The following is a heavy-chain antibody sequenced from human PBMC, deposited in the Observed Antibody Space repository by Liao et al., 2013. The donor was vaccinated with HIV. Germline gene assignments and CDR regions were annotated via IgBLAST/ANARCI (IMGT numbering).Heavy chain of an antibody. CDR2: INHSGST. Sequence: QLQLQESGPGLVKPSETLSLTCTVSGGSISSSSYYWSWIRQPPGKGLEWIGEINHSGSTNYNPSLKSRVTISVDTSKNQFSLKLSSVTAADTAVYYCARGRIRITMIVVVRRGAFDI. V-gene: IGHV4-39*07. D-gene: IGHD3-22*01. CDR1: GGSISSSSYY. J-gene: IGHJ3*02. CDR3: ARGRIRITMIVVVRRGAFDI.